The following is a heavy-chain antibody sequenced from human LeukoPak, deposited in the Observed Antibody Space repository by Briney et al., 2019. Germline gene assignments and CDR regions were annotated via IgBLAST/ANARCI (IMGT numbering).Heavy chain of an antibody. CDR2: ISHSGST. D-gene: IGHD3-10*01. J-gene: IGHJ4*02. CDR3: ARRYYYNLGSFPFDF. Sequence: SETLSLTCAVYGGSFSGYYWSWIRQPPGKGLEWIGEISHSGSTNYNPSLYSRVTISEDTSKNQFYLNLSSVTAADTAVYYCARRYYYNLGSFPFDFWGQGTLVTVSS. CDR1: GGSFSGYY. V-gene: IGHV4-34*01.